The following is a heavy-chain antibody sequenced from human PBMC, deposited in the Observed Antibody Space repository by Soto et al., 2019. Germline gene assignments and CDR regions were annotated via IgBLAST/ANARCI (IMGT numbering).Heavy chain of an antibody. CDR2: ISYDGSNK. Sequence: GGSLRLSCAASVVTLRSYSMHGVRQAPGKGLEWVAVISYDGSNKYYADSVKGRFTISRDNSKNTLYLQMNSLRAEDTAVYYCARDVLVLLFPGDAFDIWGQGTMVTVSS. CDR3: ARDVLVLLFPGDAFDI. J-gene: IGHJ3*02. V-gene: IGHV3-30-3*01. D-gene: IGHD2-21*02. CDR1: VVTLRSYS.